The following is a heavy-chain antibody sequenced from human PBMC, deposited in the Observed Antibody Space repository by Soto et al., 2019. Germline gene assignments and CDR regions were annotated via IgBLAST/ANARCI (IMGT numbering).Heavy chain of an antibody. CDR2: ISSSGSTI. V-gene: IGHV3-11*01. CDR3: ARDLSSNYEWFDP. CDR1: GFTFSDYY. J-gene: IGHJ5*02. Sequence: GGSLRLSCAASGFTFSDYYMSWIRQAPGKGLEWVSYISSSGSTIYYADSVKGRFTISRDNAKNSLYLQMNSLRAEDMAVYYCARDLSSNYEWFDPWGQGTLVTVSS. D-gene: IGHD4-4*01.